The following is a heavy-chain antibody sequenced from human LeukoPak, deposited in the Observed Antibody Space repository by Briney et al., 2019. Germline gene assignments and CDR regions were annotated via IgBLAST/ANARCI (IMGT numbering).Heavy chain of an antibody. CDR2: ISSSSTTI. CDR3: AKGSYGDSPYWYFNL. J-gene: IGHJ2*01. Sequence: GGSLRLSCAASGFTFSSYSMNWVRQAPGKGLEWVSYISSSSTTIYYADSVKGRFTISRDNSKNTLYLQMNSLRAEDTAVYYCAKGSYGDSPYWYFNLWGRGTLVTVSS. D-gene: IGHD4-17*01. CDR1: GFTFSSYS. V-gene: IGHV3-48*01.